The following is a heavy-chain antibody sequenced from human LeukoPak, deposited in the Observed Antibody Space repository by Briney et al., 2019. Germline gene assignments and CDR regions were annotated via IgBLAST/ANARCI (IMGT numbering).Heavy chain of an antibody. V-gene: IGHV3-9*03. J-gene: IGHJ3*02. D-gene: IGHD1-26*01. CDR1: GFTFDDYA. Sequence: PGRSLRLSCAASGFTFDDYAMHWVRQAPGKGLEWVSGISWNSGSIGYADSVKGRFTISRDNAKNSLYLQMNSLRAEDMALYYCAKDMGYSGSGPDAFDIWGQGTMVTVSS. CDR2: ISWNSGSI. CDR3: AKDMGYSGSGPDAFDI.